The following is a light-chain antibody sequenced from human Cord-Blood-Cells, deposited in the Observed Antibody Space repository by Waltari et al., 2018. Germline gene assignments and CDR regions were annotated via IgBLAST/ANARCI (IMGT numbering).Light chain of an antibody. CDR2: DAS. J-gene: IGKJ1*01. V-gene: IGKV3-11*01. CDR3: QQRSNWPVT. CDR1: QSVSSY. Sequence: EIVLTQSPATLPLSPGESATLSCRASQSVSSYLAWYQQKPGQAPRLLIYDASNRATGIPARFSGSGSGTDFTLTISSLEPEDFAVYYCQQRSNWPVTFGQGTKVEIK.